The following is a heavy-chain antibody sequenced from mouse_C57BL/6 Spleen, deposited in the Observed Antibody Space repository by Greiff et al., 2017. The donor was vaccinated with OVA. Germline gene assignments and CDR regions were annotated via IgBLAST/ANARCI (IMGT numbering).Heavy chain of an antibody. CDR3: ARRLYGYLYAMDY. J-gene: IGHJ4*01. CDR2: INPNNGGT. CDR1: GYTFTDYN. Sequence: VQLQQSGPELVKPGASVKMSCKASGYTFTDYNMHWVKQSHGKSLEWIGYINPNNGGTSYNQKFKGKATLTVNKSSSTAYMELRSLTSEDSAVYYCARRLYGYLYAMDYWGQGTSVTVSS. V-gene: IGHV1-22*01. D-gene: IGHD1-1*02.